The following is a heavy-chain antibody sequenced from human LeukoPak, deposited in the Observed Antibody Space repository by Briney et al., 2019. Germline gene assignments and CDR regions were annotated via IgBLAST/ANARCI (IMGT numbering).Heavy chain of an antibody. CDR1: GDSTNSGNYY. V-gene: IGHV4-39*07. CDR2: IYYSTNT. CDR3: ARSPVASYFDY. Sequence: SETLSLTCSVSGDSTNSGNYYWSWIRQPPGKGLEWIGNIYYSTNTYYNPSLLGRVSISIDTSRNQFSLSLSSVTAADTAVYYCARSPVASYFDYWGQGTLVTVSS. J-gene: IGHJ4*02. D-gene: IGHD5-12*01.